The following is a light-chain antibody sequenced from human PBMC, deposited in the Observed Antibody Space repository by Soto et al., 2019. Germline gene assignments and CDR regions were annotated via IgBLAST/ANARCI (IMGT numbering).Light chain of an antibody. Sequence: EIVLTQSPGTLSLSPGERATLSCRASQSVSSRFLAWYQQKPGQAPRLLIYGASSRATGIPDRFSGSGSGTDFTLTISRLEPEDLAVYYCQQYGSWWTFGQGTKVEIK. CDR2: GAS. V-gene: IGKV3-20*01. J-gene: IGKJ1*01. CDR3: QQYGSWWT. CDR1: QSVSSRF.